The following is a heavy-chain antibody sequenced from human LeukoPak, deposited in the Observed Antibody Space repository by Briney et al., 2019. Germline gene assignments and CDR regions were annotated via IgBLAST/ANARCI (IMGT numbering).Heavy chain of an antibody. J-gene: IGHJ4*02. Sequence: GGSLRLSCAASGFSFSGYGMHWVRQAPGKGLEWVAFIRYDGSNEYYADSAKGRFTISRDKSKNTLSLQMNGLRVEDTAVYYCARGGGGGLYYFDYWGQGTLVTVSS. V-gene: IGHV3-30*02. CDR1: GFSFSGYG. D-gene: IGHD2-21*01. CDR2: IRYDGSNE. CDR3: ARGGGGGLYYFDY.